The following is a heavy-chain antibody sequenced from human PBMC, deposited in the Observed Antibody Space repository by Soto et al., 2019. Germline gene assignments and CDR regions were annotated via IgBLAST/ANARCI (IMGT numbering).Heavy chain of an antibody. CDR2: ISWNCGSI. J-gene: IGHJ4*02. Sequence: EVQLVESGGGLVQPGRSLRLSCAASGFTFDDYAMHWVRQAPVKGLEWVSGISWNCGSIGYADSVKGRFTISRDNAKNPLYLQMNSLRAEDTALYYCAKAIWGYCSGGSCYSDYWGQGTLVTVSS. CDR1: GFTFDDYA. CDR3: AKAIWGYCSGGSCYSDY. V-gene: IGHV3-9*01. D-gene: IGHD2-15*01.